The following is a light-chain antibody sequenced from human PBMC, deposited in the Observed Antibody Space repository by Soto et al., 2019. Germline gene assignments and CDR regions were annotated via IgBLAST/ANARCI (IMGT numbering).Light chain of an antibody. V-gene: IGLV1-40*01. CDR3: QSYDSSLSGFWV. Sequence: QSVLTQPHSVSGAPGQRVTISCTGSSSNIGAGYDVHWYQQLPGTAPKLLIYGTSNRPSGLPDRFSGCKSGTSASLAITGLQAEDEADYYCQSYDSSLSGFWVFGGGTKLTVL. CDR1: SSNIGAGYD. CDR2: GTS. J-gene: IGLJ3*02.